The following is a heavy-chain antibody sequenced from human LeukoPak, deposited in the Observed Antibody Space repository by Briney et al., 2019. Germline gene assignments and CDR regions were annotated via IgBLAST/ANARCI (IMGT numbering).Heavy chain of an antibody. CDR1: GYTFTSYY. V-gene: IGHV1-46*01. Sequence: GASVKVSCKASGYTFTSYYMHWVRQAPGQGLEWMGIINPSGGSTSYAQKFQGRVTMTRDMSTSTVYMELSSLRSEDTAVYYCARVFSSMYYYMDVWGKGTTVTISS. CDR2: INPSGGST. CDR3: ARVFSSMYYYMDV. J-gene: IGHJ6*03. D-gene: IGHD6-13*01.